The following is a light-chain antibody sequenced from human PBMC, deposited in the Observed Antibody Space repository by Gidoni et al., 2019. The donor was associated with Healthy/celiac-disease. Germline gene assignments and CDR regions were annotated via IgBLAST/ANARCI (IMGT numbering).Light chain of an antibody. CDR2: GNS. J-gene: IGLJ2*01. CDR3: QSYDNSLSGLVV. Sequence: SVLTQPPSVSGAPGQRVTISCTGSSSNIGAGYDVHWYQQLPGTAPKLLIYGNSNRPSGVPDRFSGSKSGTSASLAITGLQAEDEADYYCQSYDNSLSGLVVFGGGTKLTVL. V-gene: IGLV1-40*01. CDR1: SSNIGAGYD.